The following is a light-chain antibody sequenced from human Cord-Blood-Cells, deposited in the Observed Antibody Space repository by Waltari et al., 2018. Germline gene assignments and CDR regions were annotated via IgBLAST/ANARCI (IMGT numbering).Light chain of an antibody. Sequence: IQLTQSPSSLSASVGDRVTITCRASQGISSYLAWYQQKPGKVPKLLIYAASTLQSGVPSRFSGSGSGTDFTLTISSLQPEDFATYYGQQLNSYPPLTFGGGTNVEIK. CDR1: QGISSY. CDR3: QQLNSYPPLT. J-gene: IGKJ4*01. V-gene: IGKV1-9*01. CDR2: AAS.